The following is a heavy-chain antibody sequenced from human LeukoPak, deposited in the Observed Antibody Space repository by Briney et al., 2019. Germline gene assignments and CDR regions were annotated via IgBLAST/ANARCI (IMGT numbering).Heavy chain of an antibody. D-gene: IGHD2-2*01. CDR2: IWYDGSNK. J-gene: IGHJ6*02. V-gene: IGHV3-33*01. CDR1: GFTFSSYG. CDR3: ARDLGAKSSTSYYYYYYYGMDV. Sequence: GRSLRLSCAASGFTFSSYGMHWVRQAPGKGLEWVAVIWYDGSNKYYADSVKGRFIISRDNSKNTLYLQMNSLRAEDTAVYYCARDLGAKSSTSYYYYYYYGMDVWGQGTTVTVSS.